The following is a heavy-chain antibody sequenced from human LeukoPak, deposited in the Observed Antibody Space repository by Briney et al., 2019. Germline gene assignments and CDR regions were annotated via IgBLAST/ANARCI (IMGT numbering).Heavy chain of an antibody. V-gene: IGHV4-59*11. D-gene: IGHD1-1*01. Sequence: SETLSLTCTVSGGSMTTHHWNWIRQTPGKGLEWIGYVFDSGRTKENPSLKSRVTLSADTSKNQLSLRLSSVTAADTAVYYCARLVRDWNDHFDYWGQGTLVTVSS. CDR3: ARLVRDWNDHFDY. CDR1: GGSMTTHH. CDR2: VFDSGRT. J-gene: IGHJ4*02.